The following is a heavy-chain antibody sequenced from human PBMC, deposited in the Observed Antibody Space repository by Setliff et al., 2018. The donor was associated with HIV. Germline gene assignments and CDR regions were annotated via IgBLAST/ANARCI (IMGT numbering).Heavy chain of an antibody. Sequence: GSLRLSCAASGFTFGNFAMHWVRQAPGKGLEWVAVISSDGSNDYYVDSVRGRFTISRDNDRNTLNLRMDRLRADDTAVYYCAKSSLIVVVGTDYFDSWGQGTLVTVSS. J-gene: IGHJ4*02. V-gene: IGHV3-30*04. D-gene: IGHD3-22*01. CDR2: ISSDGSND. CDR3: AKSSLIVVVGTDYFDS. CDR1: GFTFGNFA.